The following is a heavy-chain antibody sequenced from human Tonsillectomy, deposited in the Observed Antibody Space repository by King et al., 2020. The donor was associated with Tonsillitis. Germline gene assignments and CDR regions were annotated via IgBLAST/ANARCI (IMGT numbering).Heavy chain of an antibody. CDR2: IIPIFGTA. V-gene: IGHV1-69*01. J-gene: IGHJ6*02. Sequence: QLVQSGAEMKKPGSSVKVSCKASGGTFSSYAISWVRQAPGQGLEWMGGIIPIFGTANYAQKFQGRVTITADESTSTAYMELSSLRSEDTAVYYCASKPIAADGTAYYYYGMDVWGQGTTVTVSS. CDR3: ASKPIAADGTAYYYYGMDV. CDR1: GGTFSSYA. D-gene: IGHD6-13*01.